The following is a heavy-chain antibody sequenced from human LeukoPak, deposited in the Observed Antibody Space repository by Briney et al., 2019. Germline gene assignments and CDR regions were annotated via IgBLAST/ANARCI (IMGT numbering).Heavy chain of an antibody. CDR2: INTSGST. J-gene: IGHJ4*02. D-gene: IGHD2-2*01. CDR3: ARAQQPGRYCSCTSCSDFDY. V-gene: IGHV4-61*02. CDR1: GGSISSGIYY. Sequence: SETLSLTCTVSGGSISSGIYYWSWIRQPAGKGLEWIGRINTSGSTNYNPSLKSQVTISVDTSKNQFSLKLSSVTAADTAVYFCARAQQPGRYCSCTSCSDFDYWGQGTLVTVSS.